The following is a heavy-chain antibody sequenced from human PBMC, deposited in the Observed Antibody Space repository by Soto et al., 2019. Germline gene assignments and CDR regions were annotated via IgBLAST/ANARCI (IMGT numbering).Heavy chain of an antibody. CDR2: ISAYNGNT. D-gene: IGHD3-22*01. V-gene: IGHV1-18*01. CDR1: GYAFTSYG. J-gene: IGHJ3*02. CDR3: ARDRFYDRRGDAFDI. Sequence: QVQLVQSGAEVKKPGASVKVSCKASGYAFTSYGISWVRHAPGQGLEWMGWISAYNGNTNYGQKLQGRVTMTTDTSTSTAYMELMSLRSDDTAVYYCARDRFYDRRGDAFDIWGQGTMVTVSS.